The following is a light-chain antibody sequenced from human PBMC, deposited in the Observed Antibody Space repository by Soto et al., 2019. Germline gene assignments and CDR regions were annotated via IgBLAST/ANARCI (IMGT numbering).Light chain of an antibody. J-gene: IGKJ4*01. V-gene: IGKV1D-13*01. CDR1: QSISSW. Sequence: AIQLTQSPSTLSASVGDRVTITCRASQSISSWLAWYQQKPGKSPKLLIYEASNLDSGVPSRFSGSGSGTEFTLTISSLQPDDFATYYCQQFKNFSLTFGGGTKVEIK. CDR2: EAS. CDR3: QQFKNFSLT.